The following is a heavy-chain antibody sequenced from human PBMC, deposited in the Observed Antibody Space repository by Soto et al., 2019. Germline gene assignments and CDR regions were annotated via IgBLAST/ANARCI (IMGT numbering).Heavy chain of an antibody. V-gene: IGHV3-74*01. CDR3: ASVGVTGY. J-gene: IGHJ4*02. Sequence: EVQLVESGGALVQPGGSLRLSCAASGFTFSTYWMYWVRQAPGKGLVWVSRINSDGSTTSYADSVKGRFTISRDNAKNTLYLQMNSRRAEDTAVYYCASVGVTGYWGQGTLVTVSS. CDR1: GFTFSTYW. D-gene: IGHD1-26*01. CDR2: INSDGSTT.